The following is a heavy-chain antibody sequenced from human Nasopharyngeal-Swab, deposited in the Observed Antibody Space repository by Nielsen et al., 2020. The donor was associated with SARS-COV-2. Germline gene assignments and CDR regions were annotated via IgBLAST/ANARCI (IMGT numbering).Heavy chain of an antibody. CDR2: IIPIFGTA. CDR3: ARDPPSMNYDFWSGYYIYYYGMDV. Sequence: VRQAPGKGLEWMGGIIPIFGTANYAQKFQGRVTITADESTSTAYMELRSLRSDDTAVYYCARDPPSMNYDFWSGYYIYYYGMDVWGQGTTVTVSS. V-gene: IGHV1-69*01. J-gene: IGHJ6*02. D-gene: IGHD3-3*01.